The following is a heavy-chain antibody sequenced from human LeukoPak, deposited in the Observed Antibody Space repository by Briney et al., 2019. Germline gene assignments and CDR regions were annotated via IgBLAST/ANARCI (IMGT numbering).Heavy chain of an antibody. CDR3: ARAHSSSWTFYYYYYGMDV. D-gene: IGHD6-13*01. CDR1: GYTFTGYY. Sequence: ASVKVSCTASGYTFTGYYMHWVRQAPGQGLEWMGWINPNSGGTNYAQKFQGRVTMTRDTSISTAYMELSRLRSDDTAVYYCARAHSSSWTFYYYYYGMDVWGQGTAVTVSS. V-gene: IGHV1-2*02. CDR2: INPNSGGT. J-gene: IGHJ6*02.